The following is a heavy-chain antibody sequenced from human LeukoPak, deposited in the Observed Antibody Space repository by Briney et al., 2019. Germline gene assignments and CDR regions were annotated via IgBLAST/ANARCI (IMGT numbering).Heavy chain of an antibody. Sequence: GESLKISCKGSGYSFTSYWIGWVRQMPGKGLEWMGIIYPGDSDTRCSPSFQGQVTISADKSISTAYLQWSSLKASDTAMYYCARRVGGYNWNYDGFDPWGQGTLVTVSS. J-gene: IGHJ5*02. CDR2: IYPGDSDT. CDR1: GYSFTSYW. CDR3: ARRVGGYNWNYDGFDP. D-gene: IGHD1-7*01. V-gene: IGHV5-51*01.